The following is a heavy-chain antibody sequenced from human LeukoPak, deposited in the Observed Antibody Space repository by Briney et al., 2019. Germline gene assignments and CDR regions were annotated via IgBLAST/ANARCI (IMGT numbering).Heavy chain of an antibody. CDR2: IYYSGST. CDR1: GGSISSYY. CDR3: ARTPEQGFDP. V-gene: IGHV4-59*08. D-gene: IGHD1-14*01. Sequence: PSETLSLTCTVSGGSISSYYWNWIRQPPGRGLEWIGYIYYSGSTNYKPSLKSRVTISVDTSKNQFSLKLSSVTAADTAVYYCARTPEQGFDPWGQGTLVTVSS. J-gene: IGHJ5*02.